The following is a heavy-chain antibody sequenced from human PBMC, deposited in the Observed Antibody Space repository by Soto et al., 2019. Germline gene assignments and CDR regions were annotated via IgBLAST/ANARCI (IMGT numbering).Heavy chain of an antibody. Sequence: GSLRLSCVASGLTLSRYWMSWVRQAPGKGLEWVANIKEDGGKTYYVDSVKGRFTISRDNAKNSVYLQMNSLRVEDTAVYYCSRDYYGPGPDWGQGTLVTVSS. CDR3: SRDYYGPGPD. CDR2: IKEDGGKT. J-gene: IGHJ4*02. V-gene: IGHV3-7*04. D-gene: IGHD3-22*01. CDR1: GLTLSRYW.